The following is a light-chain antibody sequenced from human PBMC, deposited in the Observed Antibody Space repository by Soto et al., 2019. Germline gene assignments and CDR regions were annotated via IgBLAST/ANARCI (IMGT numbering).Light chain of an antibody. CDR2: GHI. J-gene: IGLJ2*01. V-gene: IGLV1-40*01. CDR3: QSYDDRLTDQVV. Sequence: QSVLTQPPSVSGAPGQRVTISCTGSSSNIGAGYDVHWYQQLPGTAPKLLIYGHINRPSGVPDRFSGSKSGTSASLAITGLQAEDEGDYYCQSYDDRLTDQVVFGGGTKLTVL. CDR1: SSNIGAGYD.